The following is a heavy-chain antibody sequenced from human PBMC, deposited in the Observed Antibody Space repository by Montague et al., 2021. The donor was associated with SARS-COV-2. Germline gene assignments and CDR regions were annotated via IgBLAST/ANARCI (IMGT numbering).Heavy chain of an antibody. CDR3: ARVFPRWLKPDPYFDY. J-gene: IGHJ4*02. CDR1: GGPISSYY. Sequence: SETLSLTYSVSGGPISSYYWSWIWKPQGKGLEWIGYINYSGSTNYNPYLKRRVTITVATSKNQFPLKLSFVAAAATAVYYCARVFPRWLKPDPYFDYWGQGTLVTVSS. CDR2: INYSGST. D-gene: IGHD5-24*01. V-gene: IGHV4-59*01.